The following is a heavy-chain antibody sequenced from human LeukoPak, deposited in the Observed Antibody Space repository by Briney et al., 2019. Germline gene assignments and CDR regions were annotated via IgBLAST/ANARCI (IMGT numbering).Heavy chain of an antibody. J-gene: IGHJ4*02. Sequence: GATVNVSCKVSVYTLTELSMHCVRQAPGKGLEWLGGFDPEDGETIYAQKFQGRVTMTEDTSTDTAYMELSSLRSEDTAVYYCATGYCSSTSCYQWFDYWGQGTLVTVSS. V-gene: IGHV1-24*01. CDR2: FDPEDGET. CDR1: VYTLTELS. CDR3: ATGYCSSTSCYQWFDY. D-gene: IGHD2-2*01.